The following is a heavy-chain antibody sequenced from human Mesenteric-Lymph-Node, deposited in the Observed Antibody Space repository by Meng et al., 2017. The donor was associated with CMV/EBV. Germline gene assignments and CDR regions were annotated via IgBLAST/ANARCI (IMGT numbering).Heavy chain of an antibody. CDR1: GGSFSGYY. V-gene: IGHV4-34*01. CDR2: INHSGST. D-gene: IGHD2-2*01. CDR3: ARRSRSTSRYGVNWFDP. J-gene: IGHJ5*02. Sequence: SETLSLTCAVYGGSFSGYYWSWIRQPPGKGLEWIGEINHSGSTNYNPSLKSRVTISVDTSKNQFSLKLSSVTAADTAVYYCARRSRSTSRYGVNWFDPWGQGTLVTVS.